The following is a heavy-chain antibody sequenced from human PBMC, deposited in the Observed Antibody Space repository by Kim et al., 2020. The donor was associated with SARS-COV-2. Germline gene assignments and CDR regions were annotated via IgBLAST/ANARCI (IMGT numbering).Heavy chain of an antibody. D-gene: IGHD7-27*01. V-gene: IGHV3-53*01. J-gene: IGHJ5*02. CDR2: IHIDGNT. CDR1: GFIVTNHY. CDR3: RRGHWGDTPS. Sequence: GGSLRLSCAASGFIVTNHYLTWVRQAPGKGLEWLSMIHIDGNTYYADSVRGRYTISRDTSENPLYLQMNNLRNEDTAVYYCRRGHWGDTPSWGQGTRVTISS.